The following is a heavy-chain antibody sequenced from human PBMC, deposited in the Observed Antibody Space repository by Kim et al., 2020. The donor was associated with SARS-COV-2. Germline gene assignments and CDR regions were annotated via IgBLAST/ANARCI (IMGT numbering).Heavy chain of an antibody. V-gene: IGHV1-69*04. CDR3: ARSYYYGSGSLHWYFDL. CDR2: IIPILGIA. J-gene: IGHJ2*01. CDR1: GGTFSSYA. D-gene: IGHD3-10*01. Sequence: SVKVSCKASGGTFSSYAISWVRQAPGQGLEWMGRIIPILGIANYAQKFQGRVTITADKSTSTAYMELSSLRSEDTAVYYCARSYYYGSGSLHWYFDLWGRGTLVTVSS.